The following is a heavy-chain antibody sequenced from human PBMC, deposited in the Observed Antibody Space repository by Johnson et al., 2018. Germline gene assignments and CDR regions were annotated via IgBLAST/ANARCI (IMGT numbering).Heavy chain of an antibody. CDR2: IGAESVYI. Sequence: VQLVESGGGLVKPGGSLRLSCKASGFSFNVYSMTWVSQAPGKGLEWVSFIGAESVYIQYADSVRGRFTISRDNAKNSLYLQMRALRVEDTAIYFCARGQWRVPGQRYYMDVWGKGTTVTVSS. V-gene: IGHV3-21*06. CDR3: ARGQWRVPGQRYYMDV. D-gene: IGHD6-19*01. CDR1: GFSFNVYS. J-gene: IGHJ6*03.